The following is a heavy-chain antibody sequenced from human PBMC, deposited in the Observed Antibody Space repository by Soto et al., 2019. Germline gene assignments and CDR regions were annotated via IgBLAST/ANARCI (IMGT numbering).Heavy chain of an antibody. J-gene: IGHJ4*02. V-gene: IGHV3-23*01. CDR3: AKVPSARIAAAGNFDY. D-gene: IGHD6-13*01. CDR1: GFTFRSYW. CDR2: ISGSGGST. Sequence: PGGSLRLSCAASGFTFRSYWMHWVRQAPGKGLEWVSAISGSGGSTYYADSVKGRFTISRDNSKNTLYLQMNSLRAEDTAVYYCAKVPSARIAAAGNFDYWGQGTLVTVS.